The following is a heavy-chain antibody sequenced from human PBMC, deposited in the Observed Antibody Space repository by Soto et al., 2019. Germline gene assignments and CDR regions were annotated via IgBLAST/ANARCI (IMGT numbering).Heavy chain of an antibody. D-gene: IGHD3-22*01. CDR1: GFTFSNAW. V-gene: IGHV3-15*01. J-gene: IGHJ6*02. CDR2: IKSKTDGGTT. CDR3: TTGIDSSGYYYYYYGMDV. Sequence: GGSLRLSCAASGFTFSNAWMSWVRQAPGKGLEWVGRIKSKTDGGTTDYAAPVKGRFTISRDDSKNTLYLQMNSLKTEDTAVYYCTTGIDSSGYYYYYYGMDVSGQGTTVTVSS.